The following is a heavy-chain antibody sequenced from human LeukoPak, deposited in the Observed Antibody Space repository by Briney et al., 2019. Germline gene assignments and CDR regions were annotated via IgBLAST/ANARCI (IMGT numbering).Heavy chain of an antibody. D-gene: IGHD6-13*01. Sequence: ASVKLSCKASGYTFTSYGISWVRQPPGQGLEWKGCISLYNGNTNYAQKLQGRVPMTTDTSTSTAYMEMRSLRSDDRAVYYCARDRSTSRNWYTPYYYCYFMDVWGKGTTVTVSS. CDR1: GYTFTSYG. CDR3: ARDRSTSRNWYTPYYYCYFMDV. V-gene: IGHV1-18*01. CDR2: ISLYNGNT. J-gene: IGHJ6*03.